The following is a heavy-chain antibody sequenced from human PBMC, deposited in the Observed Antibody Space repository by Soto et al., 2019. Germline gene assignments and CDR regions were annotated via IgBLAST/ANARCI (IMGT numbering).Heavy chain of an antibody. J-gene: IGHJ4*02. CDR1: GYTFTSYA. Sequence: ASVKVSCKASGYTFTSYAMHWVRQAPGQRLEWMGWINAGNGNTKYSQKFQDRVTITADKSTSTAYMELNNLRAEDTAVYYCATQSGGWIGYWGEGTLVTVSS. CDR2: INAGNGNT. V-gene: IGHV1-3*01. CDR3: ATQSGGWIGY. D-gene: IGHD5-12*01.